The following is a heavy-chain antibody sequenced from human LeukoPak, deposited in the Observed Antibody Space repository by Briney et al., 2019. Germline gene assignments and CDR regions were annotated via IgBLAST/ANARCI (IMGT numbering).Heavy chain of an antibody. CDR3: GMLPPGY. V-gene: IGHV3-21*01. J-gene: IGHJ4*02. CDR2: ITSSSSYI. CDR1: GFTFSSYE. D-gene: IGHD3-16*01. Sequence: GGSLRLSCAASGFTFSSYEMNWVRQAPGKGLEWVSSITSSSSYIYYADSVKGRFTISRDNAKNTVSLEMNSLRAEDTGVYYCGMLPPGYWGQGTLVTVSS.